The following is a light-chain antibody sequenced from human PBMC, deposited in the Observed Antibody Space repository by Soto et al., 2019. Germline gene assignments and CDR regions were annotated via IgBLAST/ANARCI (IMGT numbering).Light chain of an antibody. Sequence: EIVLTQSPATLSLSPGERATLSCRASQSVGSYLGWYQHKPGQAPRLLIYDASNRAPGIPARFSGSGSGTDFTLTISSLEPEDFAVYYCQQRNNWPRGTFGQGTKLEIK. CDR1: QSVGSY. CDR2: DAS. CDR3: QQRNNWPRGT. J-gene: IGKJ2*01. V-gene: IGKV3-11*01.